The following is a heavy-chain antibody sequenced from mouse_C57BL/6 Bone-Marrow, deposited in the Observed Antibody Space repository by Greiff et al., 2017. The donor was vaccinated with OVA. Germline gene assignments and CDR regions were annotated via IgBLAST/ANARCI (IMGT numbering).Heavy chain of an antibody. V-gene: IGHV10-1*01. CDR3: VRHHYYGSSWYFDV. CDR2: IRSKSNNYAT. Sequence: EVQLVESGGGLVQPKGSLKLSCAASGFSFNTYAMNWVRQAPGKGLEWVARIRSKSNNYATYYADSVKDRFTISRDDSESMLYLQMNNLKTEDTAMYYCVRHHYYGSSWYFDVWGTGTTVTVSS. D-gene: IGHD1-1*01. CDR1: GFSFNTYA. J-gene: IGHJ1*03.